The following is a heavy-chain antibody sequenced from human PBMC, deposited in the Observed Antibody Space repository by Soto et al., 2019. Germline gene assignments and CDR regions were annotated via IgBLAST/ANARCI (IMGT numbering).Heavy chain of an antibody. Sequence: EVQLVESGGGLVKPGGSLRLSCAASGFTFSSYSMNWVRQAPGKGLEWVSSISSSSSYIYYADSVKGRCTISRDNAKNSLSLQMNSLRAEDTTVYYCARDQPIVATINYYYYYMDVWGKGTTVTVSS. J-gene: IGHJ6*03. D-gene: IGHD5-12*01. V-gene: IGHV3-21*01. CDR3: ARDQPIVATINYYYYYMDV. CDR2: ISSSSSYI. CDR1: GFTFSSYS.